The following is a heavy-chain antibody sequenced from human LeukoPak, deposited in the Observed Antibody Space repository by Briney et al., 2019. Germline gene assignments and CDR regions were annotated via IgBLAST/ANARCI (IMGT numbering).Heavy chain of an antibody. CDR3: AEGSREWELLDAFDI. J-gene: IGHJ3*02. CDR1: GFTFSSYG. D-gene: IGHD1-26*01. CDR2: ISGSGGRT. V-gene: IGHV3-23*01. Sequence: GGSRRLSCAASGFTFSSYGMSWVRQAPGKGLEWVSGISGSGGRTDYADSVKGRFIISRDNAKNTLFLQMNSLRAEDTAVYYCAEGSREWELLDAFDIWGQGTMVTVSS.